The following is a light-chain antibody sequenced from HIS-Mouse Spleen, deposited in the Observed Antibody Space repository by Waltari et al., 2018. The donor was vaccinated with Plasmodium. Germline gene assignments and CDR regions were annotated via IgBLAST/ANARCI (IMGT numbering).Light chain of an antibody. CDR1: ALPKKY. J-gene: IGLJ3*02. CDR3: YSTDSSGNHRV. V-gene: IGLV3-10*01. CDR2: EDS. Sequence: SYELTQQPSVSVSPGQTATLTCSGDALPKKYAYWYQQKSGQAPVLVIDEDSKRPSGIPERFSGSSSGTMATLTISGAQVEDEADYYCYSTDSSGNHRVFGGGTKLTVL.